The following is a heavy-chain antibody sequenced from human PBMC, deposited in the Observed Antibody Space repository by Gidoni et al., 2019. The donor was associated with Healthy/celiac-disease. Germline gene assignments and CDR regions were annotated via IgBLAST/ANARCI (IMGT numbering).Heavy chain of an antibody. J-gene: IGHJ3*02. Sequence: EVQLVQSGAEVKKPGESLRISCKGSGYSFTSYWISWVRQMPGKGLEWMGRIDPSDSYTNYSPSFQGHVTISADKSISTAYLQWSSLKASDTAMYYCASGGLWFGELSPKGAFDIWGQGTMVTVSS. CDR2: IDPSDSYT. V-gene: IGHV5-10-1*01. CDR1: GYSFTSYW. D-gene: IGHD3-10*01. CDR3: ASGGLWFGELSPKGAFDI.